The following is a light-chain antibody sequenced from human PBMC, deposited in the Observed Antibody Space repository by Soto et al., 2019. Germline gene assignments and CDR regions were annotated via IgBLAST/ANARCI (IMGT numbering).Light chain of an antibody. CDR3: QSYGSSITTCYV. CDR1: SANIGAGYD. Sequence: QSVLTQPPSVSGAPGQTVTISCTGSSANIGAGYDVHWYQQLPGTAPKFFMYRNNNRPSGVPDRFSGSKSGTSASLAITGLQAEDDVDDYCQSYGSSITTCYVFGTGTKVTVL. V-gene: IGLV1-40*01. CDR2: RNN. J-gene: IGLJ1*01.